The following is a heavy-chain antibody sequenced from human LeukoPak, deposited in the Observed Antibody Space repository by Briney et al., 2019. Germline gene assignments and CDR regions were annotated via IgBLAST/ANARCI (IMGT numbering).Heavy chain of an antibody. Sequence: SETLSLTCSVSGASITTYYWNWIRQPDGKGLEWIGRTYPSGNFNYNPSLRSRVTMSVDTSKRQFFLRLSSVTAADTAVYYCARLGRGLAGPEGKILAYWGPGILVTVSS. V-gene: IGHV4-4*07. CDR2: TYPSGNF. CDR3: ARLGRGLAGPEGKILAY. J-gene: IGHJ4*02. CDR1: GASITTYY. D-gene: IGHD1-14*01.